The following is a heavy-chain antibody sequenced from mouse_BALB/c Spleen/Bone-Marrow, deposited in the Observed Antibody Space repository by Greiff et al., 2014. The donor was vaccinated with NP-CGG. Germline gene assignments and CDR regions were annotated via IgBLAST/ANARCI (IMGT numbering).Heavy chain of an antibody. Sequence: EVQRVESGGDLVKPGGSLKLSCAASGFTFSNYGMSWVRQTPDKRLEWVATISSGGSYTYYPDSLKGRCTISRDNAKNTLYLQMSSLKSEDTAMYYCASPHYYDSSPGWYFDVWGAGTTVTVSS. CDR2: ISSGGSYT. CDR1: GFTFSNYG. D-gene: IGHD1-1*01. V-gene: IGHV5-6*01. CDR3: ASPHYYDSSPGWYFDV. J-gene: IGHJ1*01.